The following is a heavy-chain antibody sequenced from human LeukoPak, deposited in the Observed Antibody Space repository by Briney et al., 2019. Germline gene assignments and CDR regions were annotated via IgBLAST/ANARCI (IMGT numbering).Heavy chain of an antibody. CDR1: GGSFSGYY. V-gene: IGHV4-34*01. CDR2: ISHSGST. CDR3: ARALAARPFDY. Sequence: SETLSLTCAVYGGSFSGYYWSWIRQPPGKGLEWIGEISHSGSTNYNPSLKSRVTISVDTSKNQFSLKLSSVTAADTAVYYCARALAARPFDYWGQGTLVTVSS. J-gene: IGHJ4*02. D-gene: IGHD6-6*01.